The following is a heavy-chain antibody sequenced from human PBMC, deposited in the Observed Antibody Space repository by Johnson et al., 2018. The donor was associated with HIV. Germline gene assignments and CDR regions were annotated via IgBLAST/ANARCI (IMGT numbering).Heavy chain of an antibody. J-gene: IGHJ3*02. CDR2: ISYDGSNK. D-gene: IGHD5-12*01. Sequence: QVQLVESGGGVVQPGRSLRLSCAASGFTFSSYGMHWVRQAPGKGLEWVAVISYDGSNKYYADSVKGRFTISRDNSKNTLYLQMNSLRAEDTAVYYCAKDLRHGDSDYDPGSPGGGFDIWGQGTMVTVSS. V-gene: IGHV3-30*18. CDR3: AKDLRHGDSDYDPGSPGGGFDI. CDR1: GFTFSSYG.